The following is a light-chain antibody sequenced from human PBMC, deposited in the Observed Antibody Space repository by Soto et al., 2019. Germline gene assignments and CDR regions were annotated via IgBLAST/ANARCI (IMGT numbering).Light chain of an antibody. V-gene: IGKV3-20*01. CDR3: HQYGTAPLT. CDR2: GAS. CDR1: QSVNSNY. Sequence: EIVLTQSPGTLSLSPGERATLSCRASQSVNSNYLAWYQQKPGQAPRLLISGASSRATGIPDRFSGSGSGTDFTLTISRLEPEDFSVYYCHQYGTAPLTFGPGTKVDIK. J-gene: IGKJ3*01.